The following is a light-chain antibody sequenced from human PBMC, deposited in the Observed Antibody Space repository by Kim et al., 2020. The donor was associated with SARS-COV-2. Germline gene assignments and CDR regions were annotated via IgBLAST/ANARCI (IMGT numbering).Light chain of an antibody. CDR3: NSRDSNDNVV. CDR2: GKN. J-gene: IGLJ2*01. CDR1: SLRSYD. V-gene: IGLV3-19*01. Sequence: VDWGKTGRITCQGDSLRSYDETWYQQKPGQAPILVIYGKNNRPSGIPDRFSGSSAGNTASLTITGTQAGDEADYYCNSRDSNDNVVFGGGTQLTVL.